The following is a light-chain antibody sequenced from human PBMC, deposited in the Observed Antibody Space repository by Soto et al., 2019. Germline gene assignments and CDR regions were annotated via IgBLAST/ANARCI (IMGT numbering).Light chain of an antibody. CDR3: QQYGSSPPVT. V-gene: IGKV3-20*01. J-gene: IGKJ5*01. Sequence: EIVLTQSPGTLSLSPGERATLSCRASQSVSSSYLAWYQQKPGQAPRLLIYGASGRATGIPDRFSGSGSGTDFTLTIIRLEPEDFAVYYCQQYGSSPPVTFGQGTRVEIK. CDR1: QSVSSSY. CDR2: GAS.